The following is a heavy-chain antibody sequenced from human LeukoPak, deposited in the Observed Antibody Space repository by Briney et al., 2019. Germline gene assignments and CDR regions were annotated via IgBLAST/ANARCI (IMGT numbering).Heavy chain of an antibody. CDR1: GYTFTSYD. D-gene: IGHD3-16*01. V-gene: IGHV1-8*03. CDR2: MNPNSGNT. CDR3: ARGLVGVPWRGARGFDY. J-gene: IGHJ4*02. Sequence: ASVKVSCKASGYTFTSYDINWVRQATGQGLEWMGWMNPNSGNTGYAQKFQGRVTLTRNTSISTAYMKLSSLRSEDTAVYYCARGLVGVPWRGARGFDYWGQGTLVTVSS.